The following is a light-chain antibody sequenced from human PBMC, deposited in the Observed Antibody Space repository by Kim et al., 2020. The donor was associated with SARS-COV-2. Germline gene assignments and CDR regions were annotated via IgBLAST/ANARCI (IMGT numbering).Light chain of an antibody. Sequence: QSVLTQPPSVSGAPGQRVTISCTGSSSNIGAGFDVHWYQQFPGAAPRRLVFANTYRSSGVPGRFSGSKSGSSGSLAITGLQAEDEADYYCQSYDISLKSWVFGGGTKLTV. CDR2: ANT. J-gene: IGLJ3*02. CDR3: QSYDISLKSWV. V-gene: IGLV1-40*01. CDR1: SSNIGAGFD.